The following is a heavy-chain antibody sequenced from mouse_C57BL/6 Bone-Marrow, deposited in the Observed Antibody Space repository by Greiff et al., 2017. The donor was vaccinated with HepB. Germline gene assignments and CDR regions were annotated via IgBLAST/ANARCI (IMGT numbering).Heavy chain of an antibody. D-gene: IGHD2-2*01. V-gene: IGHV1-39*01. CDR1: GYSFTDYN. CDR2: INPNYGTT. J-gene: IGHJ1*03. CDR3: ARSLWLRRDWYFDV. Sequence: VQLQQSGPELVKPGASVKISCKASGYSFTDYNMNWVKQSNGKSLEWIGVINPNYGTTSYNQKFKGKATLTVDQSSSKAYMQLNSLTSEDSAVYYCARSLWLRRDWYFDVWGTGTTVTVSS.